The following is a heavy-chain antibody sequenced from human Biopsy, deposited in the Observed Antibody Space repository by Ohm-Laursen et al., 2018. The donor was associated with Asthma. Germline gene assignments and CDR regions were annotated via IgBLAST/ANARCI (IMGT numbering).Heavy chain of an antibody. V-gene: IGHV4-39*01. D-gene: IGHD3-3*01. CDR2: ISYGGKT. CDR1: GGSMTPTSHY. Sequence: TLSLTCTVSGGSMTPTSHYWDWIRQAPGKGLEWIGYISYGGKTSYNPSLKNRVTISRDTSKNQFSLRLTSVTAADTSVYFCARRITIFGVVQKDHGMDAWGQGTTVIVSS. CDR3: ARRITIFGVVQKDHGMDA. J-gene: IGHJ6*02.